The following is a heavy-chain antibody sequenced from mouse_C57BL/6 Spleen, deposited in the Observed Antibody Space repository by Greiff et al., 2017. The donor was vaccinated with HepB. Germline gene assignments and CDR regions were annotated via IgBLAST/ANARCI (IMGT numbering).Heavy chain of an antibody. CDR1: GYTFTSYW. CDR3: ARGDGNHWYFDV. J-gene: IGHJ1*03. D-gene: IGHD2-1*01. Sequence: QVHVKQPGAELVMPGASVKLSCKASGYTFTSYWMHWVKQRPGQGLEWIGEIDPSDSYTNYNQKFKGKSTLTVDKSSSTAYMQLSSLTSEDSAVYYCARGDGNHWYFDVWGTGTTVTVSS. CDR2: IDPSDSYT. V-gene: IGHV1-69*01.